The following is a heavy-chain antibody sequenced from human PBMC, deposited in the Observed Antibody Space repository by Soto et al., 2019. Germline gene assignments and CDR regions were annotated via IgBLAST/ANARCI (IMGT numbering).Heavy chain of an antibody. CDR2: IIPIFGTA. Sequence: GASVKVSCKASGGTFSGYAISWVRQAPGQGLEWMGGIIPIFGTANYAQKFQGRVTITADESTSTAYMELSSLRSEDTAVYYCARDQIPRGAFDIWGQGTMVTVSS. V-gene: IGHV1-69*13. CDR1: GGTFSGYA. D-gene: IGHD2-2*02. J-gene: IGHJ3*02. CDR3: ARDQIPRGAFDI.